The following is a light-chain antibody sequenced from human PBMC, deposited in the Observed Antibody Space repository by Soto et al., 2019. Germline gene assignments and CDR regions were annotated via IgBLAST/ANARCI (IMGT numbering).Light chain of an antibody. Sequence: QSALTQPASVSGSPGQSITISCTGTSSDVGGYNYVSWYQQHPGNAPKLRIYEVSNRHSGVSNLFSGSKSGNTASLTIYGLQAEDEADYYCSSDTSSSPVFGGGTKVPVL. CDR2: EVS. CDR1: SSDVGGYNY. J-gene: IGLJ2*01. V-gene: IGLV2-14*01. CDR3: SSDTSSSPV.